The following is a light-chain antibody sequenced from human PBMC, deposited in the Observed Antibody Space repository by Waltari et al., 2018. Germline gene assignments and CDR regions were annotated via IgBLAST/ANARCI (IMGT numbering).Light chain of an antibody. J-gene: IGKJ4*01. CDR3: QQSYSTLLT. CDR1: QSISSY. V-gene: IGKV1-39*01. CDR2: AAS. Sequence: DIQMTQSPSSLSASVGDRVTLTCRASQSISSYLNWYQQKPGKAPKLLSYAASSLQSGVPSRFSGSGSGKDFTLTISSLQPEDFATYYCQQSYSTLLTFGGGTKVEIK.